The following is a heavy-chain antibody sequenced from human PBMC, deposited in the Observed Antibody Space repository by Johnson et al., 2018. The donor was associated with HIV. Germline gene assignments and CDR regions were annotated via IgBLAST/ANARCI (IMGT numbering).Heavy chain of an antibody. CDR2: INGDGSRT. CDR1: GFTFTNAW. D-gene: IGHD3-22*01. J-gene: IGHJ3*02. Sequence: VQLVESGGGLVKPGGSLRLSCAASGFTFTNAWMSWVRQAPGKGLVWVSRINGDGSRTSYADSVKGRFTIARDNAKNTLFLEMNSLRAEDTAVYYCAKAYDNKDGFDIWGQGTTVTVSS. V-gene: IGHV3-74*02. CDR3: AKAYDNKDGFDI.